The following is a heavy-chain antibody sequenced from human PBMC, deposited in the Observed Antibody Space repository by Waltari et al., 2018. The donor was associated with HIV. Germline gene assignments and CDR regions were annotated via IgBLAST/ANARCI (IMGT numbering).Heavy chain of an antibody. V-gene: IGHV3-23*01. Sequence: EVQLLESVGGLVQPGGSLRLSCVASGFNFSLYGMSWVRPAPGKGLEWVSGISGSGGKRNYADSVKGRFTISRDNSKNTLYLQMNSLRAEDTAIFYCAIQRNPLNNFYYGMDVWGQGTTVTVSS. CDR3: AIQRNPLNNFYYGMDV. D-gene: IGHD1-1*01. CDR2: ISGSGGKR. CDR1: GFNFSLYG. J-gene: IGHJ6*02.